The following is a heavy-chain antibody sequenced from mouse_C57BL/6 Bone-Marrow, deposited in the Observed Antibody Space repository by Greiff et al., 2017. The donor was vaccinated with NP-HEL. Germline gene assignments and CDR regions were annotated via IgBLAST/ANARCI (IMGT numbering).Heavy chain of an antibody. Sequence: EVQVVESGGGLVQPGGSLKLSCAASGFTFSDYYMYWVRQTPEKRLEWVAYISNGGGSTYYPDTVKGRFTISRDNAKNTLYLQMSRLKSEDTAMYYCARPLYYGSSYYAMDYWGQGTSVTVSS. V-gene: IGHV5-12*01. CDR1: GFTFSDYY. J-gene: IGHJ4*01. CDR3: ARPLYYGSSYYAMDY. D-gene: IGHD1-1*01. CDR2: ISNGGGST.